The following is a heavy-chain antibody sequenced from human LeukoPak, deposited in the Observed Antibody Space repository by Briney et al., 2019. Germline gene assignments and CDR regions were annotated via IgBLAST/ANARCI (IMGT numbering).Heavy chain of an antibody. V-gene: IGHV3-30*02. CDR2: IRYDGTDQ. J-gene: IGHJ4*02. D-gene: IGHD6-13*01. CDR3: AKDLVAAGGRYFDD. Sequence: GSLRLSCAAAGLSFGGYGMHWVRQAPGKGLEWVAYIRYDGTDQYYADSVKGRFTISRDNSKNRLYLQMNSLRDEDTAVYYCAKDLVAAGGRYFDDWGQGTLVTVSS. CDR1: GLSFGGYG.